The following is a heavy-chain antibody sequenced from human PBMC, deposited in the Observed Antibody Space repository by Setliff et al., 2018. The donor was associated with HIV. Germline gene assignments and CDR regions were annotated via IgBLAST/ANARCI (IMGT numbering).Heavy chain of an antibody. D-gene: IGHD5-18*01. Sequence: KTSETLSLTCTVSGGSISSGSYYWSWIRQPPGKGLEWIGSIYYSGSTYYNPSLKSRVAISVDTSKNQFSLKLTSVTAADTAVYYCARTLRAAAMGYFDYWGQGTLVTVSS. CDR3: ARTLRAAAMGYFDY. V-gene: IGHV4-39*07. J-gene: IGHJ4*02. CDR2: IYYSGST. CDR1: GGSISSGSYY.